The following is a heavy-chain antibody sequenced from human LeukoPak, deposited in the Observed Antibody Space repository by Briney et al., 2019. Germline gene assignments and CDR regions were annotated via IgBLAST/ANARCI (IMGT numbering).Heavy chain of an antibody. CDR1: GFTFSSYG. J-gene: IGHJ4*02. V-gene: IGHV3-23*01. Sequence: GGSLRLSCAASGFTFSSYGMSWVRQAPGKGLEWVSAISNSGGSTYYADSVKGRFTISRDNSKNTVYLQINSLTAEDTAVYYCGRDSRWAQPDYWGQGTLVTVSS. CDR2: ISNSGGST. CDR3: GRDSRWAQPDY. D-gene: IGHD5-24*01.